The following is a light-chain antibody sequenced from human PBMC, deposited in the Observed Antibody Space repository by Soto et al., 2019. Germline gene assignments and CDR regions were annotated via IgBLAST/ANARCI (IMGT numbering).Light chain of an antibody. V-gene: IGLV1-40*01. CDR2: DDI. Sequence: QSVLTQPPSVSGAPGQRVTISCTGSSSNIGARYDVHWYQQLPGTAPKLLIYDDINRPSGVPDRFSGSKSGTSASLAITGLQAEDEAEYYCQSYDSSLSGVVSGGGTKLTVL. J-gene: IGLJ2*01. CDR3: QSYDSSLSGVV. CDR1: SSNIGARYD.